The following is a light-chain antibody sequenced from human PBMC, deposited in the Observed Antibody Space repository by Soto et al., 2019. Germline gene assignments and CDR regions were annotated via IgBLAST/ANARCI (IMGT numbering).Light chain of an antibody. CDR1: QSVSSNN. J-gene: IGKJ3*01. Sequence: EIVLTQSPGTLSLSPGERATLSCRASQSVSSNNLAWYQQRPGQAPSVVIYGASTRATGIPERFSGSGSGTDFTLTISRLEPEDFAVYYCQQYGRSPFTVGPGTKVDIK. CDR3: QQYGRSPFT. V-gene: IGKV3-20*01. CDR2: GAS.